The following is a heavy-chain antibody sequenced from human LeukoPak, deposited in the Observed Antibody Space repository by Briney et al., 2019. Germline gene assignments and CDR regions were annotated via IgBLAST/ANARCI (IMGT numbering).Heavy chain of an antibody. V-gene: IGHV3-66*02. J-gene: IGHJ4*02. CDR1: GFTVSSNY. CDR2: IYSGGST. CDR3: ASLISWASSDY. Sequence: PGGSLRLSCAASGFTVSSNYMSWVRQAPGKGLEWVSVIYSGGSTYYADSVKSRFTISRDNSKNTLYLQMNSLRAEDTAVYYCASLISWASSDYWGQGTLVTVSS. D-gene: IGHD1-26*01.